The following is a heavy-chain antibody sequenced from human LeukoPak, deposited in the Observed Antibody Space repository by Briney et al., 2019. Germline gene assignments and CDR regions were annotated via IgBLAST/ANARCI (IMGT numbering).Heavy chain of an antibody. D-gene: IGHD6-19*01. CDR3: ASGTVAGTIDY. CDR2: IIPIFGTA. Sequence: VASVKVSCKASGGTFSSYAINWVRQAPGQGLEWMGGIIPIFGTANYAQKFQGRVTITTDESTSTAYMELSSLRSEDTAVYYCASGTVAGTIDYWGQGTLVTVSS. J-gene: IGHJ4*02. V-gene: IGHV1-69*05. CDR1: GGTFSSYA.